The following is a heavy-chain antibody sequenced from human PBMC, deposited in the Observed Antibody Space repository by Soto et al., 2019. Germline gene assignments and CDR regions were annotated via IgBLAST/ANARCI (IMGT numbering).Heavy chain of an antibody. D-gene: IGHD2-2*01. CDR1: GGSISSYY. CDR2: IYYSGST. CDR3: AVVARGAVGIYYYYMDV. V-gene: IGHV4-59*01. Sequence: SETLSLTCTVSGGSISSYYWSWIRQPPGKGLEWIGYIYYSGSTNYNPSLKSRVTISVDTSKNQFSLKLSSVTAADTAVYYCAVVARGAVGIYYYYMDVWGKGTTVTVSS. J-gene: IGHJ6*03.